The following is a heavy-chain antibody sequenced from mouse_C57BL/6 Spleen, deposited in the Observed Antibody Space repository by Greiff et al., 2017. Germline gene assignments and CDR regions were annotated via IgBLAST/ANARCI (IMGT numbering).Heavy chain of an antibody. CDR3: ALITAVSSYWYFDV. Sequence: VQLQQSGAELVRPGASVKLSCKASGYTFTDYYINWVKQRPGQGLEWIARIYPGSGNTNYNAKFKGKATLTAEKSSSTAYMQLSSLTSSDSSVYFCALITAVSSYWYFDVWGTGTTVTVSS. J-gene: IGHJ1*03. V-gene: IGHV1-76*01. CDR1: GYTFTDYY. D-gene: IGHD1-1*01. CDR2: IYPGSGNT.